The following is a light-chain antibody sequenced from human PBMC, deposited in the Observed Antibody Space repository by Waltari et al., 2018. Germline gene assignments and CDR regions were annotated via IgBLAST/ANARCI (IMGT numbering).Light chain of an antibody. V-gene: IGKV2-28*01. CDR2: SGY. J-gene: IGKJ1*01. CDR3: MQALQTPRT. CDR1: QSLLHSNGYNY. Sequence: DIVMTQSPLSLPVTPGEPASIYCKSSQSLLHSNGYNYLDWYLQKPGQSPQLVIYSGYNRASGVPDRYSGSGSGTDFTLKISRVEAEDVGVYYCMQALQTPRTFGQGTKVEIK.